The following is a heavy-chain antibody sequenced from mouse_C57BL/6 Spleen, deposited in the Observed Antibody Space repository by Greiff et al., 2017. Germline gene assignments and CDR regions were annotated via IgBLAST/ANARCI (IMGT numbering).Heavy chain of an antibody. CDR2: IDPEDGDT. CDR3: TTSYCSSMDY. CDR1: GFNIKDYY. J-gene: IGHJ4*01. Sequence: VHVKQSGAELVRPGASVKLSCTASGFNIKDYYMHWVKQRPEQGLEWIGRIDPEDGDTEYAPKFQGKATMTADTSSNTAYLQLSILTSEDTAVYYCTTSYCSSMDYWGQGTSVTVSS. D-gene: IGHD1-1*01. V-gene: IGHV14-1*01.